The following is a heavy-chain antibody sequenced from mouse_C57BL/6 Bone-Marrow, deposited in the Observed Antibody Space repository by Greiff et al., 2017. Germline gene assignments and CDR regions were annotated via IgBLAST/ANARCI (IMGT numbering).Heavy chain of an antibody. CDR1: GYAFSSYW. D-gene: IGHD2-13*01. V-gene: IGHV1-80*01. J-gene: IGHJ2*01. Sequence: QVQLKASGAELVKPGASVKISCKASGYAFSSYWMNWVKQRPGKGLEWIGQIYPGDGDTNYNGKFKGKATLTADQSSSTAYMQLSSLTSEDSAVYFCARFGDYYFDYWGQGTTLTVSS. CDR2: IYPGDGDT. CDR3: ARFGDYYFDY.